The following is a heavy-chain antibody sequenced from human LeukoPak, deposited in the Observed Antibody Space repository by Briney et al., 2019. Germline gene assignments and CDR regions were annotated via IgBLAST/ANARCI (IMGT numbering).Heavy chain of an antibody. CDR2: IYYSGST. CDR1: GGSISSYY. D-gene: IGHD6-19*01. V-gene: IGHV4-59*08. Sequence: PSETLSLTCTVSGGSISSYYWSWIRQPPGKGLEWIGYIYYSGSTNYNPSLKSRVTISVDTSKNQFSLKLSSVTAADTAVYYCARQWLAKTLPDYWGQGTLVTVSS. J-gene: IGHJ4*02. CDR3: ARQWLAKTLPDY.